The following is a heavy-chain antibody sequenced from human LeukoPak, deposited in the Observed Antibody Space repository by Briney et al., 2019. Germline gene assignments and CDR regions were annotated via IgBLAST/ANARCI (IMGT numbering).Heavy chain of an antibody. D-gene: IGHD4-23*01. CDR1: GFTFSSYG. J-gene: IGHJ3*02. CDR3: AVSYGGNSGHDAFDI. V-gene: IGHV3-30*02. Sequence: GGSLRLSCAASGFTFSSYGMHWVRQAPGKRLEWGAFIRDDGSNKYYADYEKGRFNISRENSKNTLYLQMNSLRAEDTAVYYCAVSYGGNSGHDAFDIWGQGTMVTVSS. CDR2: IRDDGSNK.